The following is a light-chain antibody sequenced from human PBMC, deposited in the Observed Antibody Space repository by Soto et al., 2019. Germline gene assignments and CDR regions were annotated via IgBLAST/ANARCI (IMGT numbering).Light chain of an antibody. Sequence: EKVMTQSPAALSVSPGERATLSCRASQSVNSNSAWYQQKPGQAPRLLLYGASTRATGIPARFSGSASGTEFTLTISSLQSEDSAVYYCQQYNDWPLTFGGGTKVEIK. CDR2: GAS. CDR3: QQYNDWPLT. CDR1: QSVNSN. J-gene: IGKJ4*01. V-gene: IGKV3-15*01.